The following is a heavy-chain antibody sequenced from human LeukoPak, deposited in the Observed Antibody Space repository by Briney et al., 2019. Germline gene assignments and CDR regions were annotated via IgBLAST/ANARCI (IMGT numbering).Heavy chain of an antibody. D-gene: IGHD1-26*01. J-gene: IGHJ4*02. Sequence: PSETLSLTCTVSGGSIWSFYWSCLGQSPGKGLEWIGSIYYSGSTNYNPSLKSRVTISVDTSKNQFSLKLSSVTAADTPVYYCAIRAVGALDYWGQGTLVTVSS. V-gene: IGHV4-59*08. CDR1: GGSIWSFY. CDR2: IYYSGST. CDR3: AIRAVGALDY.